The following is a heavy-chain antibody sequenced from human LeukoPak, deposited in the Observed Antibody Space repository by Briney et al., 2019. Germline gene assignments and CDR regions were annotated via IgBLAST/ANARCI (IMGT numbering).Heavy chain of an antibody. CDR1: GYTFTSYG. J-gene: IGHJ4*02. CDR3: ARDKLRYFDW. CDR2: ISAYNGNT. V-gene: IGHV1-18*01. D-gene: IGHD3-9*01. Sequence: ASVKVSCKASGYTFTSYGISWVRQAPGQGLEWMGWISAYNGNTNYAQKLQGRVTMTTDTSTRIAYMELRSLRSDDAAVYYCARDKLRYFDWWGQGTLVTVSS.